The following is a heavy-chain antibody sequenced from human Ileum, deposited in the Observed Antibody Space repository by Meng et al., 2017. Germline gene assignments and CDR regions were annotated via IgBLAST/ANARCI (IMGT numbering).Heavy chain of an antibody. CDR1: GDSFTDYY. J-gene: IGHJ4*02. CDR3: ARRIRGGSYLG. V-gene: IGHV4-34*01. Sequence: QLLLMQWGAGKLKPSETLSLTCNVYGDSFTDYYWNWIRQPPGKGLEWIGEIHYSGSTNYNPSLESRVTISEDTSQKQFSLRLSSVTAADTAVYYCARRIRGGSYLGWGQGTLVTVSS. CDR2: IHYSGST. D-gene: IGHD1-26*01.